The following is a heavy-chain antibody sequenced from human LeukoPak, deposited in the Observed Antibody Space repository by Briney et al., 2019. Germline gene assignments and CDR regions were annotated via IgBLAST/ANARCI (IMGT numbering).Heavy chain of an antibody. Sequence: SDTLSLTCTVSGASISSSSSYWGWIRQPPGKGLEWLGNIYSRGNTYYKPSLRSRVTISIDTSKNQFSLKLGSVTAADTAVYYCARHPPRVVLRVYSSSWYAGFDYWGQGTLVTVSS. D-gene: IGHD6-13*01. CDR1: GASISSSSSY. CDR3: ARHPPRVVLRVYSSSWYAGFDY. J-gene: IGHJ4*02. CDR2: IYSRGNT. V-gene: IGHV4-39*01.